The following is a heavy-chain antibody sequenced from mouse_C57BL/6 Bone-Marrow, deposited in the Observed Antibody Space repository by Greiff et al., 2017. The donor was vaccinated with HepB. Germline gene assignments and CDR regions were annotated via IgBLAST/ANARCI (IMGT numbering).Heavy chain of an antibody. D-gene: IGHD2-4*01. V-gene: IGHV1-5*01. CDR3: TEGLPFAY. CDR2: IYPGNSDT. Sequence: DVQLQESGTVLARPGASVKMSCKTSGYTFTSYWMHWVKQRPGQGLEWIGAIYPGNSDTSYNQKFKGKAKLTAVTSASTAYMELSSLTNEDSAVYYCTEGLPFAYWGQGTLVTVSA. J-gene: IGHJ3*01. CDR1: GYTFTSYW.